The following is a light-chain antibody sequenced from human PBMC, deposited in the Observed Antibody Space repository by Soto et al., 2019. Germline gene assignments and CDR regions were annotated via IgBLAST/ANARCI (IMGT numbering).Light chain of an antibody. Sequence: DIQMTQSPSTLSASVGDRVTITCRASQSISVWLAWYQQKPGKAPKVLIYDASRLESGVPSRFSGSGSGTDFILTISSLQPDDFATYYCQYYAAVWTFGQGTKVDI. J-gene: IGKJ1*01. CDR2: DAS. CDR1: QSISVW. V-gene: IGKV1-5*01. CDR3: QYYAAVWT.